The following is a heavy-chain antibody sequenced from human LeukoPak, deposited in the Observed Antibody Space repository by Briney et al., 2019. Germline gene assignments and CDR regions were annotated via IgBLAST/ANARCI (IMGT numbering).Heavy chain of an antibody. Sequence: PGGSLRLSCAASGFTFSSYSMNWVRQAPGKGLEWVSYISSDGSTIYYADSVKGRFTISRDNSKNALYMQMNSLRAEDTAVYYCAKGDSSGYYYSRPDYWGQGTLVTVSS. CDR2: ISSDGSTI. V-gene: IGHV3-48*01. J-gene: IGHJ4*02. CDR1: GFTFSSYS. CDR3: AKGDSSGYYYSRPDY. D-gene: IGHD3-22*01.